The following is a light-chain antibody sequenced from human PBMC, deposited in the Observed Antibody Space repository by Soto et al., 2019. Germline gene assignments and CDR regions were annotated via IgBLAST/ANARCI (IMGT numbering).Light chain of an antibody. CDR3: CSYPDNFTLYV. CDR1: SSDVGAYDF. CDR2: DVN. J-gene: IGLJ1*01. Sequence: QSALTQPRSVSGSPGQSVTVSCTGTSSDVGAYDFVSWYQQRPAKAPKLVIFDVNKRPSGVPDRFSGSRSGNTASLSISGLRAEDEADYYCCSYPDNFTLYVFGTGTKVTVL. V-gene: IGLV2-11*01.